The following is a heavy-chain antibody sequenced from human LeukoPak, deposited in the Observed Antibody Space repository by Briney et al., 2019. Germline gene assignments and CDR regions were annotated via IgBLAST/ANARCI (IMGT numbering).Heavy chain of an antibody. Sequence: GGSLRLSCAASGFTFSSYAMSWVRQAPGKGLEWVSAISGSGGSTYYADSVKGRFTISRDNSKNTLYLQMNSLRAEDTAVYYCAKDTYYYGSGSYSHYWGQGTLVTVSS. D-gene: IGHD3-10*01. CDR2: ISGSGGST. CDR1: GFTFSSYA. CDR3: AKDTYYYGSGSYSHY. V-gene: IGHV3-23*01. J-gene: IGHJ4*02.